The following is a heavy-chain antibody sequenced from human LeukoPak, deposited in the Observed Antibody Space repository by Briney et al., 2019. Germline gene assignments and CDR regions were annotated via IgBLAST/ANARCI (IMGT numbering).Heavy chain of an antibody. CDR1: GGSISSYY. J-gene: IGHJ6*03. V-gene: IGHV4-4*07. CDR3: ARSRQTAEGMDV. Sequence: SETLSLTCTVSGGSISSYYWSWIRQPAGKGLEWIGRIYTSGSTNYNPSLKSRVTMSVDTSKNHFSLKLTSVTAADTAVYYCARSRQTAEGMDVWGKGTTVTISS. D-gene: IGHD6-25*01. CDR2: IYTSGST.